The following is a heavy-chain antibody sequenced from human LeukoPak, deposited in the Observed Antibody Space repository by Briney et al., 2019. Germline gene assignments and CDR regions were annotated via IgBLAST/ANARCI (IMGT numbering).Heavy chain of an antibody. CDR1: GDSLTSYY. CDR3: ARMVGWGARRYYYYYMDV. V-gene: IGHV4-59*01. Sequence: SETLSLTCTVSGDSLTSYYWSWIRQPPGKGLEWIGYVYYTGKTDLNPSLKSRVTISVDTSKNQFSLRLNSVTTADTAVYYCARMVGWGARRYYYYYMDVWGKGTTVTISS. D-gene: IGHD1-26*01. CDR2: VYYTGKT. J-gene: IGHJ6*03.